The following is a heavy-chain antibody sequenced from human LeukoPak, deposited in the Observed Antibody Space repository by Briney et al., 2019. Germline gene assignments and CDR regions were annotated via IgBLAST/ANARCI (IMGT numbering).Heavy chain of an antibody. V-gene: IGHV3-33*08. J-gene: IGHJ3*02. CDR1: GFTFSSYG. CDR2: IWYDGTNT. D-gene: IGHD2-15*01. CDR3: ARDFCSGGSCYPDAFDI. Sequence: GGSLRLSCAVSGFTFSSYGMHWVRQAPGKGLEWVAVIWYDGTNTYYADSVKGRFTISRDNSKNTLYLQMNSLRAEDTAVYYCARDFCSGGSCYPDAFDIWGQGTMVTVSS.